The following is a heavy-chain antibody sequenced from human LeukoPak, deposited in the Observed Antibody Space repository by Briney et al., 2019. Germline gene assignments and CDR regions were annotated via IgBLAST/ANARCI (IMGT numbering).Heavy chain of an antibody. J-gene: IGHJ4*02. CDR3: ARTYYDFWSGYPVEDY. D-gene: IGHD3-3*01. CDR2: IYYSGST. Sequence: SETLSLTCTVSGGSISSGGYYWSWIRQHPGKGLEWIGYIYYSGSTYYNPSLKSRVTISVDTSKNQFSLKLSSVTAADTAVYYCARTYYDFWSGYPVEDYWGQGTLVTVSS. CDR1: GGSISSGGYY. V-gene: IGHV4-31*03.